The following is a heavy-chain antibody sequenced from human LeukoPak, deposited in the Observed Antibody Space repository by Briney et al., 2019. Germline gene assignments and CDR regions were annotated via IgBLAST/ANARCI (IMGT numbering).Heavy chain of an antibody. J-gene: IGHJ4*02. V-gene: IGHV4-34*01. CDR3: ARGNCSSTSCYIGVAPFFDY. CDR2: INHSGST. D-gene: IGHD2-2*02. CDR1: GGSFSGYY. Sequence: SETLSLTCAVYGGSFSGYYWSWIRQPPGKGLEWIGEINHSGSTNYNPSLKSRVTISVDTSKNQFSLKLSSVTAADTAVYYCARGNCSSTSCYIGVAPFFDYWGQGTLVTVSS.